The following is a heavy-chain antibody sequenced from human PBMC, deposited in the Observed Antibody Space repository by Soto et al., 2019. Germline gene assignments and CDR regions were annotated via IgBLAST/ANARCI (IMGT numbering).Heavy chain of an antibody. V-gene: IGHV1-69*01. CDR1: GGTFSSYA. J-gene: IGHJ6*02. CDR2: IIPILGTA. D-gene: IGHD3-10*01. Sequence: QVHLVQSGAEVKKPGSSVKVSCKASGGTFSSYAISRVRQAPVQGLEWMGGIIPILGTANYAQKVQCRVTITADESTSTAYMELSSLRSEDTAVYYCARAPPWLSYGMDVWGQGTTVTVSS. CDR3: ARAPPWLSYGMDV.